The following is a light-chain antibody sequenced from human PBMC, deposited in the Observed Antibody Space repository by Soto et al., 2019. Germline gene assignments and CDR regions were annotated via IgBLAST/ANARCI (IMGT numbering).Light chain of an antibody. Sequence: AIQMTQSPSSLSVSVGDRVSITCRASLGIRNDLGWYQQRPGKAPKLLIYATSNLQTGVPSRFSGSGSCTDFTLTISSLQPEDFATYYCLQDFIYPRTFGKETKVAIK. V-gene: IGKV1-6*01. CDR1: LGIRND. CDR3: LQDFIYPRT. CDR2: ATS. J-gene: IGKJ1*01.